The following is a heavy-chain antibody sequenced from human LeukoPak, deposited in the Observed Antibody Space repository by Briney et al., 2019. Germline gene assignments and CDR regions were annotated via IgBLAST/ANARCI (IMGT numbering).Heavy chain of an antibody. CDR1: RFIFSNYG. D-gene: IGHD1-14*01. CDR2: IRYDASNK. CDR3: AKDTTSFRYFIY. J-gene: IGHJ4*02. Sequence: PGGSMRLSCAASRFIFSNYGMHWVRQAPGKGRGWVAFIRYDASNKYYADFVKARFTISRDNSKNMLYLQLNNPTAEDTAVYHCAKDTTSFRYFIYGHQGTLATASS. V-gene: IGHV3-30*02.